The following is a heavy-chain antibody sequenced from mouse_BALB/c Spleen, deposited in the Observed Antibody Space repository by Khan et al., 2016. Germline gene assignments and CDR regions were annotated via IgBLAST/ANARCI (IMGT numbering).Heavy chain of an antibody. CDR3: ARGAYGSYAMDY. D-gene: IGHD2-2*01. Sequence: QVRLQQSGAELMKPGASVKISCKATGYTFSSYWIEWVKQRPGHGLEWIGEILPGSGSTNYNEKFKGKATFTADTSSNTAYMQLSSLTSEDSAVYYCARGAYGSYAMDYWGQGTSVTVSS. J-gene: IGHJ4*01. V-gene: IGHV1-9*01. CDR2: ILPGSGST. CDR1: GYTFSSYW.